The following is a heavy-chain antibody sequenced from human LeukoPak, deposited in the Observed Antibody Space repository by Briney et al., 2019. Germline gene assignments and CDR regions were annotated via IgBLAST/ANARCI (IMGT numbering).Heavy chain of an antibody. Sequence: SETLSLTCTVSGGSISSYYWSWIRQPPGKGLEWIGYIDYSGYTNYNPSLKGRVTISVDTSKNQFSLKLTSVTAADTAVYYCARDFYGSGSYPDGWFDPWGQGTLVTVSS. CDR2: IDYSGYT. CDR1: GGSISSYY. CDR3: ARDFYGSGSYPDGWFDP. D-gene: IGHD3-10*01. J-gene: IGHJ5*02. V-gene: IGHV4-59*13.